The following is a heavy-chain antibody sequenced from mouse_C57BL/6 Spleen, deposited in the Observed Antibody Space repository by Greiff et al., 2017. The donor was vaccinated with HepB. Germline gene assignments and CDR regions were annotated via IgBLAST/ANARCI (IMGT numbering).Heavy chain of an antibody. D-gene: IGHD1-1*01. J-gene: IGHJ4*01. Sequence: QVQLQQSGAELVMPGASVKLSCKASGYTFTSYWMHWVKQRPGQGLEWIGEIDPSDSYTNYNQKFKGKSTLTVDKSSSTAYMQLSSLTSEDSAVYYCARRYGSSAMDYWGQGTSVTVSS. CDR3: ARRYGSSAMDY. CDR1: GYTFTSYW. V-gene: IGHV1-69*01. CDR2: IDPSDSYT.